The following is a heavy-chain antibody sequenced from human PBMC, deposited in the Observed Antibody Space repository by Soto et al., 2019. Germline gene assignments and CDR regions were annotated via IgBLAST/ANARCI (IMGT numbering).Heavy chain of an antibody. CDR1: GASISSGGYY. J-gene: IGHJ4*02. CDR3: ATTPSQVLWFGELSPSFDY. V-gene: IGHV4-31*03. D-gene: IGHD3-10*01. Sequence: SETLSLTCTVSGASISSGGYYWSWIRQHPGKGLEWIGYIYYSGSTYYNPSLKSRVTISVDTSKNQFSLKLSSVTAADTAVYYCATTPSQVLWFGELSPSFDYWGQGTLVTVSS. CDR2: IYYSGST.